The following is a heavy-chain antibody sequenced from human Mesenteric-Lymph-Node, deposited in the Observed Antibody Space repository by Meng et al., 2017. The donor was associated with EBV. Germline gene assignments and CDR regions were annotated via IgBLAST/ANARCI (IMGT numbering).Heavy chain of an antibody. V-gene: IGHV3-15*01. D-gene: IGHD6-6*01. CDR1: GFTVSSNY. CDR3: TTEENSNE. CDR2: IKSNTYGGTT. J-gene: IGHJ4*02. Sequence: EVQVVESGAGLIQPGGSLRLSCAASGFTVSSNYMTWVRQAPGKGLEWVGRIKSNTYGGTTDCAAPVKGRFTISRDDSKDTLYLQMNSLKTEDTAVYYCTTEENSNEWGQGTLVTVSS.